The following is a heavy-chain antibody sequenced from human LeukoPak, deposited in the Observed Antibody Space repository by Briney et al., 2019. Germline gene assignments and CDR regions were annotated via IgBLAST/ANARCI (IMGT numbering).Heavy chain of an antibody. CDR2: INSDGSST. D-gene: IGHD3-10*01. V-gene: IGHV3-74*01. CDR3: ARGGSWFGEFRWWYMDA. J-gene: IGHJ6*03. Sequence: GGSLRLSCAASGFTFSSYWMHWVRQAPGKGLVWVSRINSDGSSTSYADSVKGRFTISRDNAKNTLYLQMNSLRAEDTAVYYCARGGSWFGEFRWWYMDAWGKGTTVTISS. CDR1: GFTFSSYW.